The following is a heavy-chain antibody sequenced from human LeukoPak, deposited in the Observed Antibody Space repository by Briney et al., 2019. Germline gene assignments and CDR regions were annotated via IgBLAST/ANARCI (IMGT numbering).Heavy chain of an antibody. Sequence: PGGSLRLSCVASEFTFSSHAMNWVRQAPGKGLEWVSSISGGGESTYYADSVKGRFTVSRDNSKNTLYLQINSLRGEDTAVYYCARGSTYDFWSGDAFDVWGQGALVTVSS. CDR1: EFTFSSHA. V-gene: IGHV3-23*01. J-gene: IGHJ3*01. CDR2: ISGGGEST. CDR3: ARGSTYDFWSGDAFDV. D-gene: IGHD3-3*01.